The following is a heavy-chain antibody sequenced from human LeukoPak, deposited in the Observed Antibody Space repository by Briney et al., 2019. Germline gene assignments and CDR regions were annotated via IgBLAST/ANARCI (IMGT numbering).Heavy chain of an antibody. CDR2: INRDGSSA. Sequence: AGGSLRLSCATSGFTFTTFWMHWVRHAPGKGLVWVARINRDGSSANYVDSVKGRFTISRDNAKNTLYLQMNSLKTEDTAVYYCTTDGVGVEGATYDNWGQGTLVSVSS. V-gene: IGHV3-74*01. J-gene: IGHJ4*02. CDR3: TTDGVGVEGATYDN. CDR1: GFTFTTFW. D-gene: IGHD1-26*01.